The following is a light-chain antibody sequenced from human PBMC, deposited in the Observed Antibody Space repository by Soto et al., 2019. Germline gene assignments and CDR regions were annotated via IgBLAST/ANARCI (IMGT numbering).Light chain of an antibody. CDR2: DAS. Sequence: LLTQCPSAVSLSPGERATLACRASQGVXSYFAWYQQKPGQAPRFLXYDASNRATGIPARFSGSGSGTDFTLTISSPEPEDFAVYYCQQRSNWPPTFGQGTKVDIK. CDR3: QQRSNWPPT. J-gene: IGKJ1*01. CDR1: QGVXSY. V-gene: IGKV3-11*01.